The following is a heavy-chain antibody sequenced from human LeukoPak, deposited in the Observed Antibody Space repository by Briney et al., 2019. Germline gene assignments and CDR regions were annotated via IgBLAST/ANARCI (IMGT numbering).Heavy chain of an antibody. D-gene: IGHD4-17*01. CDR3: GRETYAAGKPAFDY. J-gene: IGHJ4*02. V-gene: IGHV3-23*01. Sequence: PGGSLRLSCAASGFTFSSYAMSWVRQAPGKGLEWVSAISGSGGSTYYADSVKGRFTISRDNSKNTLYLQMNSLRAEDTAVYYCGRETYAAGKPAFDYWGEGTLVTVSS. CDR1: GFTFSSYA. CDR2: ISGSGGST.